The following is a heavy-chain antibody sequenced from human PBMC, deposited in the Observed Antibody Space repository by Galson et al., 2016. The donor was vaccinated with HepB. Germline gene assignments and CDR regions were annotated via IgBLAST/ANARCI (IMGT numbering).Heavy chain of an antibody. J-gene: IGHJ1*01. Sequence: SVKVSCKASGGTFSSYPVSWVRQAPGQGLEWMGGVIPIFGAPDYAQRFQGRVTITADESTSTAYMELSGLRSEDTAVYYCAIPNDSDSSPWRGFFQHWGQGTLVTVSS. D-gene: IGHD3-22*01. CDR3: AIPNDSDSSPWRGFFQH. V-gene: IGHV1-69*13. CDR1: GGTFSSYP. CDR2: VIPIFGAP.